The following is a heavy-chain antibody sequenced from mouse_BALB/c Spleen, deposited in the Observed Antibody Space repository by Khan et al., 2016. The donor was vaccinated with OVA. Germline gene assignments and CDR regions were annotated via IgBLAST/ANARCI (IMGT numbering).Heavy chain of an antibody. CDR2: INPSTGYT. D-gene: IGHD1-1*01. Sequence: QVQLKQSGAELAKPGASVKMSCKASGYTFTSYWMHWVKQRPGQGLEWIGYINPSTGYTEYNQKFKDKATLTADKSSSTAYMQLSSLTSEDSAVYYCASYYGSSYAMDYWGPEASVPVSS. CDR3: ASYYGSSYAMDY. CDR1: GYTFTSYW. J-gene: IGHJ4*01. V-gene: IGHV1-7*01.